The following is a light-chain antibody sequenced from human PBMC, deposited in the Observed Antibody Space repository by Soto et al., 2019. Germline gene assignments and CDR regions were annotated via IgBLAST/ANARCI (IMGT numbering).Light chain of an antibody. CDR3: SSYTSSSTVI. V-gene: IGLV2-14*03. CDR2: DVR. Sequence: QSVLTQPASVSGSPGQSITISCTGTSSDVGGYNFVSGYQQHPGKAPKFIIYDVRNRPSGVSNRFSGSRSGNTASLTISCLQAEDEAEYYCSSYTSSSTVIFGGGTKVTVL. CDR1: SSDVGGYNF. J-gene: IGLJ2*01.